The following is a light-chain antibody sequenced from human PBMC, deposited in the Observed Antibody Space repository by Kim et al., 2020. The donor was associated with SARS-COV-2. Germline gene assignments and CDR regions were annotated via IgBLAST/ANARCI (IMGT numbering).Light chain of an antibody. J-gene: IGKJ4*01. Sequence: DIQMTQSPSSVSASLGDRVTITCRASQGISTWLAWYQQKPGKAPKLLIYTASTLQSGVPSRFSGSGSGTDFSLTISSLQPEDFGTYFCQQTNSPLTFGGGTKVDIK. CDR3: QQTNSPLT. CDR2: TAS. V-gene: IGKV1-12*01. CDR1: QGISTW.